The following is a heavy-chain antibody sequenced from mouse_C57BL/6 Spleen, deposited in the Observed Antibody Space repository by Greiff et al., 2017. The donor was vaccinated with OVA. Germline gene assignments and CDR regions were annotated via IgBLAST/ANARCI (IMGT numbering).Heavy chain of an antibody. D-gene: IGHD1-1*01. CDR3: TRGPPLGYGRSFFDY. Sequence: QVQLQQSGAELVRPGASVTLSCKASGYTFTDYEMHWVKQTPVHGLEWIGAIDPETGGTAYNQKFKGKAILTADKSSSTAYMELRSLTSEDSAVYYCTRGPPLGYGRSFFDYWGQGTTLTVSA. V-gene: IGHV1-15*01. CDR1: GYTFTDYE. CDR2: IDPETGGT. J-gene: IGHJ2*01.